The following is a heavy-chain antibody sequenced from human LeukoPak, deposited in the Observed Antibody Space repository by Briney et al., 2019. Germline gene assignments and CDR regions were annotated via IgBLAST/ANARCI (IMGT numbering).Heavy chain of an antibody. D-gene: IGHD5-24*01. CDR1: GFTFSSYG. J-gene: IGHJ4*02. CDR2: ISYDGSNK. Sequence: PGWSLRLSCAASGFTFSSYGMHWVCQAPGKGLEWVAVISYDGSNKYYADSVKGRFTISRDNSKNTLYLQMNSLRAEDTAVYYCAKDGMAFDYWGQGTLVTVSS. CDR3: AKDGMAFDY. V-gene: IGHV3-30*18.